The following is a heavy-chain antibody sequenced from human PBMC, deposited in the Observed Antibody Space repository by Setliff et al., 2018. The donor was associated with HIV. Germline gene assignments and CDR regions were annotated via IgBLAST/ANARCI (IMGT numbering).Heavy chain of an antibody. V-gene: IGHV4-59*01. CDR2: IYYDGGT. J-gene: IGHJ6*03. Sequence: PSETLSLTCNVSGGSISSYYWSWIRQPPGKALEWIGYIYYDGGTIYNPSLESRGTISLDTSKNHFSLNVYSVTTADTAVYYCARGLSIFGVATPGFYSFMDVWGKGTTVTVSS. CDR1: GGSISSYY. CDR3: ARGLSIFGVATPGFYSFMDV. D-gene: IGHD3-3*01.